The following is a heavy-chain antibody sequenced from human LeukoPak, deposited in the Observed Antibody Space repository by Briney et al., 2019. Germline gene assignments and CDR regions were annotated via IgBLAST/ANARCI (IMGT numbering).Heavy chain of an antibody. D-gene: IGHD3-22*01. CDR3: ARYYSSGRAIDY. CDR2: VNQGGSET. J-gene: IGHJ4*02. Sequence: PGGSLRLSCAASGFALSGYWMNSIRQAPGKGLEWVASVNQGGSETYYVDSMKGRFTISRDNAENSLYLQMNSLRAENTAVYYCARYYSSGRAIDYWGQGTLVTVSS. CDR1: GFALSGYW. V-gene: IGHV3-7*01.